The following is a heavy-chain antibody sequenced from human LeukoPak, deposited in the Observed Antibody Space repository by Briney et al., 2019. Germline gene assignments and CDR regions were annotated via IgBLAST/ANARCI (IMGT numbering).Heavy chain of an antibody. J-gene: IGHJ6*03. V-gene: IGHV4-59*12. D-gene: IGHD3-10*02. CDR2: IYYSGTT. CDR1: GGSINNYY. CDR3: ARVFRPGPYMDV. Sequence: SETLSLTCTVSGGSINNYYWSWIRQPPGKGLEWIGYIYYSGTTNYNPSLKSRVSISVDTSKNQFSLNLSSVTAADTAMYYCARVFRPGPYMDVWGKGTPVTVSS.